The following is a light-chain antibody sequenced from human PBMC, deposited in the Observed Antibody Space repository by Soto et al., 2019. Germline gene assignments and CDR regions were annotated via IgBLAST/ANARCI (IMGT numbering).Light chain of an antibody. J-gene: IGKJ4*01. CDR1: QSVNSN. V-gene: IGKV3-15*01. Sequence: EIVMTQSPATLSVSPGERATLSCRASQSVNSNLAWYQQESGQPPRLLIYGASTRATGIPARFSGSGSGTEFTLTISSLQSEDFAVYYCQQYANWPLTVGGGTKVDIK. CDR3: QQYANWPLT. CDR2: GAS.